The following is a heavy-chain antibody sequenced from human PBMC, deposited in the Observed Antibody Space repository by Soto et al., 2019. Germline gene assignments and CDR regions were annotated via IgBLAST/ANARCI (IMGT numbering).Heavy chain of an antibody. J-gene: IGHJ5*02. V-gene: IGHV3-11*01. CDR3: ARDAGAYYYDSSGYRYNWFDP. Sequence: GGSLRLSCAASGFTFSDYYMSWIRQAPGKGLEWVSYISSSGSTIYYADSVKGRFTISRDNAKNSLYLQMNSLRAEDTAVYYCARDAGAYYYDSSGYRYNWFDPWGQGTLVTVSS. CDR1: GFTFSDYY. CDR2: ISSSGSTI. D-gene: IGHD3-22*01.